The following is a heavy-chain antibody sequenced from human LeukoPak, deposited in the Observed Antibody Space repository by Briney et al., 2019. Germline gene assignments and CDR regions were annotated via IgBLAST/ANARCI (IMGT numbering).Heavy chain of an antibody. J-gene: IGHJ6*04. Sequence: PGGSLRLSCAASGFNFRTYWMHWVHQAPGKGLVWVSRINSDGSNTTYADSVKGRFTVSRDNAMNTLYLQMHSLRAEDTALYFCARGYGADVWGKGTMVTVSS. V-gene: IGHV3-74*01. CDR2: INSDGSNT. CDR1: GFNFRTYW. CDR3: ARGYGADV.